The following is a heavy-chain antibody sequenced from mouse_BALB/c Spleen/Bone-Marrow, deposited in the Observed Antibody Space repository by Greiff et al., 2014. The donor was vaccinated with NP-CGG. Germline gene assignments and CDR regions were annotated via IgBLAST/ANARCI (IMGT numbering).Heavy chain of an antibody. D-gene: IGHD1-1*01. CDR2: INPASGNT. J-gene: IGHJ2*01. CDR1: GFNIKDTY. V-gene: IGHV14-3*02. Sequence: VQLQQSGAELVKPGASVRLSCTASGFNIKDTYIHWVKQRPEQVLEWIGRINPASGNTKYDPKFQGKATITADTSSNTAYLQLSSLTSEDTAVYYCASYYYGYYFDYWGQGTTLTVSS. CDR3: ASYYYGYYFDY.